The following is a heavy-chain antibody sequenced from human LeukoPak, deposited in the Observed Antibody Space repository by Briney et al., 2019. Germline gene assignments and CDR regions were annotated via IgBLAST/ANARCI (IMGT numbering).Heavy chain of an antibody. Sequence: SETLSLTCTVSGGSIRSSSYYWGWIRQPPGKGLEWIGSIYYSGSTYYNPSLKSRVTISVDTSKNQFSLKLSSVTAADTAVYYCAATMIVVAGYFDLWGRGTLVTVSS. J-gene: IGHJ2*01. D-gene: IGHD3-22*01. CDR3: AATMIVVAGYFDL. CDR1: GGSIRSSSYY. CDR2: IYYSGST. V-gene: IGHV4-39*01.